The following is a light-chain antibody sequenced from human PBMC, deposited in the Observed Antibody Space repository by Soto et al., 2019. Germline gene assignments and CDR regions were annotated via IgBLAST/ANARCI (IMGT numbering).Light chain of an antibody. Sequence: DIQLTQSPSFLSASVGDRVTITCRASQGISSYLAWYQQKPGKAPKLLIYAASTLQSGVPSRFSGSGSGTEFSLTISSLQPKDFAPYYCQQLNSYSSFYTFGRGTKLEIK. CDR3: QQLNSYSSFYT. J-gene: IGKJ2*01. CDR1: QGISSY. CDR2: AAS. V-gene: IGKV1-9*01.